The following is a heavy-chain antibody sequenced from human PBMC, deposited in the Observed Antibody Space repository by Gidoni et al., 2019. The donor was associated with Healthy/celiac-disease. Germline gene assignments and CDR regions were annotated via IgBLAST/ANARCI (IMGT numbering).Heavy chain of an antibody. CDR2: INPSGGST. Sequence: QVQLVQSGAEVKKPGASVKVSCKASGYTFTSSYMHWVRQAPGQGLEWMGIINPSGGSTSYAQKFQGRVTMTRDTSTSTVYMELSSLRSEDTAVYYCARVVSSRAAAGRGAFDYWGQGTLVTVSS. V-gene: IGHV1-46*01. J-gene: IGHJ4*02. D-gene: IGHD6-13*01. CDR1: GYTFTSSY. CDR3: ARVVSSRAAAGRGAFDY.